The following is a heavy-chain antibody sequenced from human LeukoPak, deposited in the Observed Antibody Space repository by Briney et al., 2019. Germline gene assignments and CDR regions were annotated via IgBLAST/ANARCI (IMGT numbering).Heavy chain of an antibody. Sequence: GGFLRLSCAASGFTFSSYWMHWVRQAPGKGLVWVSRINSDGSSTSYADSVKGRFTISRDNAKNTLYLQMNSLRAEDTAVYYCARDRNSGSYYSDYWGQGTLVTVSS. CDR3: ARDRNSGSYYSDY. CDR1: GFTFSSYW. V-gene: IGHV3-74*01. CDR2: INSDGSST. D-gene: IGHD1-26*01. J-gene: IGHJ4*02.